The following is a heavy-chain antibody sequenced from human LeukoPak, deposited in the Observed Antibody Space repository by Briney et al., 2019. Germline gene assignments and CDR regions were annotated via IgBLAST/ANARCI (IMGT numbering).Heavy chain of an antibody. CDR1: GGSFSGYY. CDR3: ARGGRVVKDAFDI. J-gene: IGHJ3*02. CDR2: VNHSGST. D-gene: IGHD3-3*01. V-gene: IGHV4-34*01. Sequence: SETLSLTCAVYGGSFSGYYWSWIRQPPGKGLEWIGEVNHSGSTNYNPPLKSRVTISVDTSKNQFSLKLSSVTAADTAVYYCARGGRVVKDAFDIWGQGTMVTVSS.